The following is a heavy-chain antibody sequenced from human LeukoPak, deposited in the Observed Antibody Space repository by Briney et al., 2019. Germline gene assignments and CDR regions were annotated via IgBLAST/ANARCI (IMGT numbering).Heavy chain of an antibody. J-gene: IGHJ4*02. CDR1: GFTFSDYA. CDR3: GVGASSASEFDY. V-gene: IGHV3-21*01. CDR2: ITGSSYNK. D-gene: IGHD1-26*01. Sequence: GGSLRLSCAASGFTFSDYALNWVRQAPGKGLEWISSITGSSYNKYYAESLKGRVTISRDNAKNSLYLQMDSLRVEDTAVYYCGVGASSASEFDYWGQGTLVTVSS.